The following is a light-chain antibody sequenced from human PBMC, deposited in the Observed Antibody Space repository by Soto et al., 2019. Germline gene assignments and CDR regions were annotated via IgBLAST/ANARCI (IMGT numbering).Light chain of an antibody. J-gene: IGKJ1*01. CDR3: QQYGVSPRT. Sequence: EIMLTQSPVKLSLSPGQGATLSCRASQSVAGSYLAWYQQKPGRTTRLLIYGASTRATGIPDRFSGSGSGTEFTLTINRMEPEDFAVYYCQQYGVSPRTFGQGTKVDIK. CDR2: GAS. V-gene: IGKV3-20*01. CDR1: QSVAGSY.